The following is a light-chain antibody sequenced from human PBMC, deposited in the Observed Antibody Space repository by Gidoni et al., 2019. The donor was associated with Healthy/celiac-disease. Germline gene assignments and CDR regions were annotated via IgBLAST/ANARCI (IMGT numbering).Light chain of an antibody. CDR1: QSVLYSSNNRNY. CDR2: WAS. Sequence: IVMTQSPDSLAVSLGERATIHCKSSQSVLYSSNNRNYLAWYQQKPGQPPKLLIYWASTRESGVPDRFSGSGSGTDFTLTISSLQAEDVAVYYCQQYYSTPYTFGQXTKLEIK. V-gene: IGKV4-1*01. CDR3: QQYYSTPYT. J-gene: IGKJ2*01.